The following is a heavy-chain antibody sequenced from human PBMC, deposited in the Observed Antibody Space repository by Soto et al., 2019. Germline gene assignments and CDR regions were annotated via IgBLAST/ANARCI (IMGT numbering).Heavy chain of an antibody. CDR2: IGDRGGST. Sequence: EVHLLESGGGLEPPGGSLRLSCAASGFTFSSYAMSWVRQGPGKGLEWVSAIGDRGGSTYYADSVKGRFTISRDNSKNMLYLQMNSLRAEDTAVYYCAKDLKWEPMGTLAFWGQGTLVTVSS. J-gene: IGHJ4*02. V-gene: IGHV3-23*01. CDR1: GFTFSSYA. D-gene: IGHD5-18*01. CDR3: AKDLKWEPMGTLAF.